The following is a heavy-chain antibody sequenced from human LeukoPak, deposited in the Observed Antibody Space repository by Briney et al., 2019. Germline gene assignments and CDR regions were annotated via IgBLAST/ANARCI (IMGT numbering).Heavy chain of an antibody. Sequence: GGSLRLSCAASGFTFSDFYMTWIRQAPGKGLEWVSAISGSGGSTYYADSVKGRFTISRDNSKNTLYLQMNSLRAEDTAVYYCAKGTDLYSSGWYWGQGTLVTVSS. CDR3: AKGTDLYSSGWY. V-gene: IGHV3-23*01. D-gene: IGHD6-19*01. CDR1: GFTFSDFY. J-gene: IGHJ4*02. CDR2: ISGSGGST.